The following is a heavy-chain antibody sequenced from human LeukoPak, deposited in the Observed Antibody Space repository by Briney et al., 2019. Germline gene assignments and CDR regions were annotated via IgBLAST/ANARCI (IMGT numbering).Heavy chain of an antibody. CDR1: GFTFSSYE. CDR2: ISSSGSTI. V-gene: IGHV3-48*03. Sequence: GGSLRLSCAASGFTFSSYEMNWVRQAPGKGLEWVSYISSSGSTIYYADSVKGRFTISRDNAKNSLYLQMNSLRAEDTAVYYCASSGSYSVDYWGRGTLVTVSS. D-gene: IGHD1-26*01. CDR3: ASSGSYSVDY. J-gene: IGHJ4*02.